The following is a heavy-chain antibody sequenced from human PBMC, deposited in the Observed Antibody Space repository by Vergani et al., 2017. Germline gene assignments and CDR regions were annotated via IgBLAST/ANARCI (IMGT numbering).Heavy chain of an antibody. J-gene: IGHJ4*02. CDR3: GKGDFGVVFPKIDY. CDR2: ISWNSGSI. CDR1: GFTFDDYA. D-gene: IGHD3-3*01. V-gene: IGHV3-9*01. Sequence: EVQLVESGGGLVQPGRSLRLSCAASGFTFDDYAMHWVRQAPGKGLEWVSGISWNSGSIVYADSVKGRFTISRDNAKNSLYLQMNSLRAEDTALYYCGKGDFGVVFPKIDYWGQGTLVTVSS.